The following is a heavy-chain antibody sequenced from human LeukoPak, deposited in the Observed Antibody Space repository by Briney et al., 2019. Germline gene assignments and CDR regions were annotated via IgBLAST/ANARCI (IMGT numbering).Heavy chain of an antibody. V-gene: IGHV4-31*03. CDR1: GDSISRGGYY. D-gene: IGHD3-10*01. J-gene: IGHJ5*02. CDR3: ARDLRGIRGVGSNWFDP. Sequence: PPQTLSLTCTVSGDSISRGGYYWSWIRQHPGKGLEWIGYIFYSGSTYYNPPLKSRVNISVDTSKNQFSLKLSSVTAADTAVYYCARDLRGIRGVGSNWFDPWGQGTLVTVSS. CDR2: IFYSGST.